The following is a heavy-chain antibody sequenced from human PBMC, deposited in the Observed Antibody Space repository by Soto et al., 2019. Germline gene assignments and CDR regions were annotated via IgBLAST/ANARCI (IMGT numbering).Heavy chain of an antibody. V-gene: IGHV4-31*03. Sequence: QVHLQESGPGLVKPSQTLSLTYTVSGDSISSSDYYWSWIHQPPGKGLEWIGYIYSSGNTYYNPSLKSRLTISVDTSKNQFSLKLNSVTAADTALYYCARGLSAATVVTCYFDYWGQGTLVTVSS. CDR1: GDSISSSDYY. D-gene: IGHD4-17*01. CDR2: IYSSGNT. CDR3: ARGLSAATVVTCYFDY. J-gene: IGHJ4*02.